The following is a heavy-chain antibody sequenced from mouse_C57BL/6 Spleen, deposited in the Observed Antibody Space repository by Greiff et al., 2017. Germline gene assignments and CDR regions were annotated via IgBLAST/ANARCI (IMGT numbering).Heavy chain of an antibody. CDR1: GYTFTSYW. Sequence: QVQLQQPGAELVMPGASVKLSCKASGYTFTSYWMHWVKQRPGQGLEWIGEIDPSDSYTNYNQKFKGKSTLTVDKSSSTAYMQLSSLTSEDSAVYYCARSGYYYGSSSLCAMDYWGQGTSVTVSS. CDR3: ARSGYYYGSSSLCAMDY. J-gene: IGHJ4*01. V-gene: IGHV1-69*01. D-gene: IGHD1-1*01. CDR2: IDPSDSYT.